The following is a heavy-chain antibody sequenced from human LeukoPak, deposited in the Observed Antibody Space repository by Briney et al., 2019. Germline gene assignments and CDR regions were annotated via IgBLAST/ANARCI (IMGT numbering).Heavy chain of an antibody. V-gene: IGHV4-4*07. CDR3: ARRSDYYGSGSWGAEAFDI. CDR1: GGSISSYY. CDR2: IYTSGST. Sequence: SETLSLTCTVSGGSISSYYWSWIRQPAGKGLEWIGRIYTSGSTNYNPSLKSRVTISVDTSKNQFSLKLSSVTAADTAVYYCARRSDYYGSGSWGAEAFDIWGQGTMVTVSS. D-gene: IGHD3-10*01. J-gene: IGHJ3*02.